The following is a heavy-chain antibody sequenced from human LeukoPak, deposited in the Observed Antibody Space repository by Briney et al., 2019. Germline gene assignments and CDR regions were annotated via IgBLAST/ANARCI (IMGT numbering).Heavy chain of an antibody. Sequence: PSETLSLTCAVSGGSISSGGYSWSWIRQPPGKGLEWIGYVYHSGSTYYNPSFKSRVTISVDRSKNQFSLKLSSVTAADTAVYYCARGQGARYYYYYGMDVWGQGTTVTVSS. CDR2: VYHSGST. V-gene: IGHV4-30-2*01. CDR1: GGSISSGGYS. D-gene: IGHD3-16*01. CDR3: ARGQGARYYYYYGMDV. J-gene: IGHJ6*02.